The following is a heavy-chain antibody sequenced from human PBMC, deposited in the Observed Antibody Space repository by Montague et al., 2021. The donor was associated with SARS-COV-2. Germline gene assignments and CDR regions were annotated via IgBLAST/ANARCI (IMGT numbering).Heavy chain of an antibody. J-gene: IGHJ5*02. CDR3: ARGYSGSYDCFDA. CDR1: GFTFSSYA. CDR2: ISYDGNNR. V-gene: IGHV3-30-3*01. Sequence: SLRLSCAASGFTFSSYAMHWVRQAPGKGLEWLTVISYDGNNRYYTDTVRGRFTISRDNSKNTPYLQMNSLRPEDTAVFYCARGYSGSYDCFDAWGQGALVTVSS. D-gene: IGHD1-26*01.